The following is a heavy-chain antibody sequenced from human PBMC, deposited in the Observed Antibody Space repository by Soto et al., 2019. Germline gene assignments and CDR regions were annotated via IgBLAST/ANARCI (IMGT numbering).Heavy chain of an antibody. CDR2: ISGRGGRT. V-gene: IGHV3-23*01. CDR3: AKDNGAPAISPYGY. J-gene: IGHJ4*02. Sequence: EVQLLESGGGLVQPGGSLRLSCAASGFTFSSYAMSWVRQAPGKGLEWVSDISGRGGRTYYADSVKSRFTISRDNSKNTLYLQMNSLRAEDTAVYYCAKDNGAPAISPYGYWGQGTLVTVSS. D-gene: IGHD2-2*01. CDR1: GFTFSSYA.